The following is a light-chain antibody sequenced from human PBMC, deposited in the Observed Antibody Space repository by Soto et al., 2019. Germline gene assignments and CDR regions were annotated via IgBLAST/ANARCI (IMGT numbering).Light chain of an antibody. Sequence: DVVMTQSPDSLAVSLCERATINCKSSQRVSHSSNNENSLAWYQKKAGQRTKLLIYRASSRESALSDLITGSGSGKDFPLTISSLQAEDVAVYYCQPYYTAIAFGQGTRLEIK. V-gene: IGKV4-1*01. CDR2: RAS. CDR3: QPYYTAIA. J-gene: IGKJ5*01. CDR1: QRVSHSSNNENS.